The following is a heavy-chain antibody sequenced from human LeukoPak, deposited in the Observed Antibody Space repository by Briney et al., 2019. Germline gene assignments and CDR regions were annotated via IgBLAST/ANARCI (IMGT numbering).Heavy chain of an antibody. D-gene: IGHD3-22*01. CDR3: ARDPPYYYDSSGQVDY. CDR1: GFTFSSYW. Sequence: GGSLRLSCAASGFTFSSYWMSWVRQAPGKGLEWVANIKQDESEEYYVDSVKGRFTISRDNAKNSLYLQMNSLRAEDTAVYYCARDPPYYYDSSGQVDYWGQGTLVTVSS. CDR2: IKQDESEE. J-gene: IGHJ4*02. V-gene: IGHV3-7*01.